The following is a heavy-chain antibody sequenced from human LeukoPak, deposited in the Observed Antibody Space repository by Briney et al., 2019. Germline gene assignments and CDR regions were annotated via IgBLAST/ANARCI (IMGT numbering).Heavy chain of an antibody. J-gene: IGHJ4*02. Sequence: GGSLRLSCAASGFTFSTYDISWVRQAPGKGLEWVSSISSSSSYIYYADSVKGRFTISRDNAKNSLYLQMNSLRAEDTAVYYCARDASKLVGATTFWGQGTLVTVSS. CDR2: ISSSSSYI. V-gene: IGHV3-21*01. D-gene: IGHD1-26*01. CDR3: ARDASKLVGATTF. CDR1: GFTFSTYD.